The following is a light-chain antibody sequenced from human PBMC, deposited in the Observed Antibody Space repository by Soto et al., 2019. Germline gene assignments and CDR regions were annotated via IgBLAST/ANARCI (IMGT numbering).Light chain of an antibody. CDR1: QGVGRT. CDR3: QHYKTWPLA. V-gene: IGKV3-15*01. CDR2: DAY. Sequence: EIVMTQSPATLSVSPGERVTLSCRASQGVGRTLNWYRQQPGQAPRLLIYDAYLRATGVPARFSGSGSGTEFTLTISSLQSEDFAVYYCQHYKTWPLAFGGGTKVEIK. J-gene: IGKJ4*01.